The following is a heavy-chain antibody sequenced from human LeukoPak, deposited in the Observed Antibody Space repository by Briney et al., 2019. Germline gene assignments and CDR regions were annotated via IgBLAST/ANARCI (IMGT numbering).Heavy chain of an antibody. V-gene: IGHV4-39*07. CDR1: GGSISSSSYY. J-gene: IGHJ4*02. CDR3: AREYTLYRSGWFLDY. Sequence: SETLSLTCTISGGSISSSSYYWGWIRQPPGKGLEWIGSIYFSGSTYYNPSLQSRVTISVDTSKNQFSLKVTSVTAADTAAYYCAREYTLYRSGWFLDYWGQGTVVTVSS. CDR2: IYFSGST. D-gene: IGHD6-19*01.